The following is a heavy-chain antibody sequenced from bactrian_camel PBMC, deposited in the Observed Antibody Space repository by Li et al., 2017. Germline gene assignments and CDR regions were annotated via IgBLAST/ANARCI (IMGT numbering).Heavy chain of an antibody. CDR2: INRGASVT. D-gene: IGHD2*01. V-gene: IGHV3S36*01. Sequence: VQLVESGGGLVQPGGSLRLSCAASGFAFENCAMSWVRQTPGTGLEWVSTINRGASVTSYADSVKGRFTISRDNRENALYLQLNSLKTEDTAKYICAKGIQKCPGNYCRPEGQGTQVTVS. J-gene: IGHJ4*01. CDR1: GFAFENCA.